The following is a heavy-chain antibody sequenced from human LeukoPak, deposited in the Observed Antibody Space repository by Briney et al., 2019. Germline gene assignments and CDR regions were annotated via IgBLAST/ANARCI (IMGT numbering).Heavy chain of an antibody. Sequence: PGGSLRLSCTASGFTFGDYAMSWVRQAPGKGLEWVGFIRSKADGGTTDYAAPVKGRFTISRDDSKNTLYLQMNSLKTEDTAVYYCRVAFDIWGQGTMVTVSS. CDR2: IRSKADGGTT. CDR3: RVAFDI. V-gene: IGHV3-49*04. J-gene: IGHJ3*02. CDR1: GFTFGDYA.